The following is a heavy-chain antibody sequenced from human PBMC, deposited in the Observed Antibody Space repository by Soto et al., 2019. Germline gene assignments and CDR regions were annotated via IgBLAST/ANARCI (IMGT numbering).Heavy chain of an antibody. CDR2: IYHSGST. CDR3: ARVVGGYYYGMDV. V-gene: IGHV4-4*02. J-gene: IGHJ6*02. Sequence: QVQLQESGPGLVKPSGTLSLTCAVSGGSISSSNWWSWVRQPPGKGLEWIGAIYHSGSTNYNPSLKSRVTMSGDTSTQQVYLKLSSVPAADTAVYYCARVVGGYYYGMDVWGQGTTVTVSS. CDR1: GGSISSSNW. D-gene: IGHD2-2*01.